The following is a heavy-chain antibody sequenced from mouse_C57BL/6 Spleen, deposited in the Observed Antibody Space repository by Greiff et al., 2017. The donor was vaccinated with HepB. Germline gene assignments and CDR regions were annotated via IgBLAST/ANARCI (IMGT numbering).Heavy chain of an antibody. V-gene: IGHV5-9-1*02. CDR1: GFTFSSYA. CDR3: TRDHYGYDSAWFAY. CDR2: ISSGGDYI. Sequence: EVKLVESGEGLVKPGGSLKLSCAASGFTFSSYAMSWVRQTPEKRLEWVAYISSGGDYIYYADTVKGRFTISRDNDRNTLYLQMSSLKSEDTAMYYCTRDHYGYDSAWFAYWGQGTLVTVSA. J-gene: IGHJ3*01. D-gene: IGHD2-2*01.